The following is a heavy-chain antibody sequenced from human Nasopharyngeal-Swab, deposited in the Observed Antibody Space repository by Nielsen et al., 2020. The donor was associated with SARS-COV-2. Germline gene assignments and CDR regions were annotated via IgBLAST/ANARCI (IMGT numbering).Heavy chain of an antibody. CDR2: ISSSSSYI. V-gene: IGHV3-21*04. D-gene: IGHD6-19*01. Sequence: GESLKISCAASGFTFSSYSMNWVRQAPGKGLEWVSSISSSSSYIYYADSVKGRFTISRDNAKNSLYLQMNSLGAEDTALYYCAKDSHQVAVAAHFDYWGQGTLVTVSS. J-gene: IGHJ4*02. CDR3: AKDSHQVAVAAHFDY. CDR1: GFTFSSYS.